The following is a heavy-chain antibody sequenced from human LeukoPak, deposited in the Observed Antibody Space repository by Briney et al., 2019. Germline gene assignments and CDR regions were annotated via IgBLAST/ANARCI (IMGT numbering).Heavy chain of an antibody. D-gene: IGHD2-2*02. Sequence: GGSLRLYCAESELTFSEYYMNWFRQAPGKEKEWVSYISSSGSTIYYADSVKGRFTISRDNAKNSLYLQMNSLRAEDTAVYYCARGRSVVVPAAIIGDYWGQGTLVTVSS. V-gene: IGHV3-11*01. CDR3: ARGRSVVVPAAIIGDY. J-gene: IGHJ4*02. CDR2: ISSSGSTI. CDR1: ELTFSEYY.